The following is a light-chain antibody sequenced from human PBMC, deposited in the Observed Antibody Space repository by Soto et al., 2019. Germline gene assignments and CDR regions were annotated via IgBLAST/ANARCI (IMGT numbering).Light chain of an antibody. V-gene: IGLV2-14*01. J-gene: IGLJ1*01. CDR3: NSYTSKSTGV. CDR1: SSDVGGYNY. Sequence: QSVLTQPASVSGSPGQSITISCTGTSSDVGGYNYVSWYQQHPGKAPKLIIYEVSNRPSGVFSGSKSGNTASLTISGLQAEDEADYYCNSYTSKSTGVFGTGTKLTVL. CDR2: EVS.